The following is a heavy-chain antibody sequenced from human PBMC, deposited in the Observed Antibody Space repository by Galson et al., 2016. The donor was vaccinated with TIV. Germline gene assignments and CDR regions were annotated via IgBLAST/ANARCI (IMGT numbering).Heavy chain of an antibody. Sequence: SVKVSCKASGDIFRSYGISWVRQAPGQGLEWIGAIVPLFGTVKYEQTFQGRLTITTDESTGTVYMELSSLTSEDTAIYYCARVPRIYDYYVDVWGKGTTVTVSS. CDR1: GDIFRSYG. V-gene: IGHV1-69*05. J-gene: IGHJ6*03. D-gene: IGHD1-14*01. CDR2: IVPLFGTV. CDR3: ARVPRIYDYYVDV.